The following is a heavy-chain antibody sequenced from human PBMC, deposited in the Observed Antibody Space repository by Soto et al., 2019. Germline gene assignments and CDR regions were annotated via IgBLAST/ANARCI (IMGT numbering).Heavy chain of an antibody. D-gene: IGHD3-10*01. CDR2: IYHSGST. V-gene: IGHV4-4*02. J-gene: IGHJ6*02. CDR3: ARERVVRGVSHYYYYGMDV. Sequence: SETLSLTCAVSGGSISSSNWWSWVRQPPGKGLEWIGEIYHSGSTNYNPSLKSRVTISVDKSKNQFSLKLSSVTAADTAVYYCARERVVRGVSHYYYYGMDVWGQGTTVTVPS. CDR1: GGSISSSNW.